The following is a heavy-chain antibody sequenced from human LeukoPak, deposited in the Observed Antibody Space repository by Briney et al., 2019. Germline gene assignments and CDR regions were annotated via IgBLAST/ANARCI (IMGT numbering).Heavy chain of an antibody. J-gene: IGHJ4*02. D-gene: IGHD3-22*01. V-gene: IGHV4-4*09. CDR3: ARTRDSSGFMIDY. CDR1: GGSISSYY. CDR2: IYTSGST. Sequence: SETLSLTCTVSGGSISSYYWSWIRQPPGKGLEGIGYIYTSGSTNYNPSLKSRVTISVDTSKNQFSLKLSSVTAADTAVYYCARTRDSSGFMIDYWGQGTLVTVSS.